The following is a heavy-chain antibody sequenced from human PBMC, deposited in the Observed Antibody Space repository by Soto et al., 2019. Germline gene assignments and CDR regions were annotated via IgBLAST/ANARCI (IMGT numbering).Heavy chain of an antibody. Sequence: QVQLVESGGGVVQPGRSLRLSCAASGFTFSSYGMHWVRQAPGKGLEWVAVISYDGSNKYYADSVKGRFTISRDNSKNSLYLQMNSRRAEDTAVYYCATSNGGTYYYCYGMDVWGQGTTVTVSS. CDR3: ATSNGGTYYYCYGMDV. V-gene: IGHV3-30*03. CDR2: ISYDGSNK. CDR1: GFTFSSYG. D-gene: IGHD1-26*01. J-gene: IGHJ6*02.